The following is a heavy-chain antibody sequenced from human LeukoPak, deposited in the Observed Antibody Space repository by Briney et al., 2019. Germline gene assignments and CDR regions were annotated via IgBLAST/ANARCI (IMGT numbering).Heavy chain of an antibody. D-gene: IGHD6-19*01. CDR3: AKDRKGYRSGRDGGVFDY. Sequence: GGSLRLSCAASGFTFSSYAMSWVRQAPGKGLEWVAAISGSGGSTYYADSVKGRFTISRDNSKNTLYLQMNSLRAEDTAVYYCAKDRKGYRSGRDGGVFDYWGQGALVTVSS. V-gene: IGHV3-23*01. J-gene: IGHJ4*02. CDR2: ISGSGGST. CDR1: GFTFSSYA.